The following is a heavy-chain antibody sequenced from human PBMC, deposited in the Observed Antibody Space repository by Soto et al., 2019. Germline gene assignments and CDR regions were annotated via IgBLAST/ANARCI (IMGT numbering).Heavy chain of an antibody. Sequence: APLKVSGKASGYTFTSYYMHWVRQTPGQGLEWMGIINPSGGSTSYPQKFQGRVTMTRDTSTSTVYMELSSLRSEDTAVYYCARYLGYYDSSGYYTHAFDIRGQGTMVTXS. V-gene: IGHV1-46*01. CDR1: GYTFTSYY. CDR3: ARYLGYYDSSGYYTHAFDI. D-gene: IGHD3-22*01. J-gene: IGHJ3*02. CDR2: INPSGGST.